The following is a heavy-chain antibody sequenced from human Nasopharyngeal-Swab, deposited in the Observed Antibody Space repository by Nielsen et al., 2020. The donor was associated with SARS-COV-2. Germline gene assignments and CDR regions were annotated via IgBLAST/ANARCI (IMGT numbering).Heavy chain of an antibody. CDR2: INAGNGNT. V-gene: IGHV1-3*01. D-gene: IGHD4-17*01. CDR3: ARGIYGDYLDYFDY. J-gene: IGHJ4*02. CDR1: GYTFNSYA. Sequence: ASVKVSCKASGYTFNSYAMHWVRQAPGQRLEWMGGINAGNGNTKYSQRFQGRVTITRDTSACTAYMELSSLRSEDTAVYYCARGIYGDYLDYFDYWGQGTLVTVSS.